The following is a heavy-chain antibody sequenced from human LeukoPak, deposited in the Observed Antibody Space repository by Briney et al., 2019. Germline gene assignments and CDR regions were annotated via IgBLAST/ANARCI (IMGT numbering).Heavy chain of an antibody. J-gene: IGHJ4*02. CDR1: GGSISSGGYY. V-gene: IGHV4-31*03. Sequence: SQTLSLTCTVSGGSISSGGYYWTWIRQPPGKGLEWIGEINQSGSTNYNPSLKSRVTISVDTSKNQFSLKLSSVTAADTAVYFCAKSRGYSNGSWDKYFDYWGQGALVTVSS. CDR3: AKSRGYSNGSWDKYFDY. CDR2: INQSGST. D-gene: IGHD5-18*01.